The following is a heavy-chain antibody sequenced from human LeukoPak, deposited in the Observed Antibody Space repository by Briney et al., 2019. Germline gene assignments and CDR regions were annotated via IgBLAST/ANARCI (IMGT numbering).Heavy chain of an antibody. D-gene: IGHD1-1*01. CDR3: ARLFPPGRGDWFDP. CDR1: GGSISSYY. J-gene: IGHJ5*02. V-gene: IGHV4-59*12. CDR2: IYYSGST. Sequence: KSSETLSLTCTVSGGSISSYYWSWIRQPPGKGLEWIGYIYYSGSTNYNPSLKSRVTISVDTSKNQFSLKLSSVTAADTAVYYCARLFPPGRGDWFDPWGQGTLVTVSS.